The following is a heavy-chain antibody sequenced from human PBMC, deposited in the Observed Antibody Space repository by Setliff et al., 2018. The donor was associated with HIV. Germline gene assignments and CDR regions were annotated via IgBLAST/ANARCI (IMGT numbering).Heavy chain of an antibody. Sequence: LRLSCEASGFTFSTYSMNWVRQAPGKGLERVSSISSSSRSKYYADSVKGRFTISRDNAKNSLYLQMNSLTAEDTAVYYCARDHQFYDICDYWGQGTLVTVSS. CDR1: GFTFSTYS. J-gene: IGHJ4*02. CDR3: ARDHQFYDICDY. D-gene: IGHD3-9*01. V-gene: IGHV3-21*01. CDR2: ISSSSRSK.